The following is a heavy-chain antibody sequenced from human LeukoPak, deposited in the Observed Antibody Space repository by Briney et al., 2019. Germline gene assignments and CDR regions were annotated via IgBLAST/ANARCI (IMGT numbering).Heavy chain of an antibody. Sequence: PGGSLRLSCAASGFTFSTYAMNWVRLAPGKGLEWVSGISTSGGSTNYADSVKGRFTISRDNSKNTVYLQMNSLRAEDTAVYYCARGLMMAQYFQYWGQGTLVIVSS. CDR1: GFTFSTYA. J-gene: IGHJ1*01. V-gene: IGHV3-23*01. D-gene: IGHD3-16*01. CDR2: ISTSGGST. CDR3: ARGLMMAQYFQY.